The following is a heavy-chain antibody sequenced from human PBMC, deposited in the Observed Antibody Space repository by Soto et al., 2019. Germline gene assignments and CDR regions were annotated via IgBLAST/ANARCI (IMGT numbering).Heavy chain of an antibody. Sequence: GGSLRLSCAASGFTFSNAWMSWVRQAPGKGLEWVGRIKSKTNGGTTDYAAPVKGRFTISRDDSKNTLYLQMNSLKTEDTAVYYCSTMGEWFGNKDYYYGMDVWGQGTTVTVSS. D-gene: IGHD3-10*01. CDR3: STMGEWFGNKDYYYGMDV. V-gene: IGHV3-15*01. CDR1: GFTFSNAW. CDR2: IKSKTNGGTT. J-gene: IGHJ6*02.